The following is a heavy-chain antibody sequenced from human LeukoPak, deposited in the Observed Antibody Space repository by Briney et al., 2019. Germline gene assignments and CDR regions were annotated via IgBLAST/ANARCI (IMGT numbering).Heavy chain of an antibody. J-gene: IGHJ4*02. CDR1: GYSFTSYW. CDR2: IDPSDSYT. Sequence: GESLKISCKGSGYSFTSYWISWVRQMPGKGLEWMGRIDPSDSYTNYSPSFQGHVTISTDRSISTAYLQWSSLKASDTAMYYCARRGGYDSSGYSYYFDYWGQGTLVTVSS. CDR3: ARRGGYDSSGYSYYFDY. V-gene: IGHV5-10-1*01. D-gene: IGHD3-22*01.